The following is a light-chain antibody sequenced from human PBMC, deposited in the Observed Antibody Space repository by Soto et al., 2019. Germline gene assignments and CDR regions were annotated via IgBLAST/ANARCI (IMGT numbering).Light chain of an antibody. Sequence: QSALTQPASVSGSPGQSITISCTGTSGDIGSYNRVSWYQQHPGKAPKLIIYEVTDRPSGVSNRFSGSKSGNTASLTISGLQSEDEAEYYCCSYTIRSALVVFGGGTKVTVL. CDR1: SGDIGSYNR. J-gene: IGLJ2*01. CDR2: EVT. V-gene: IGLV2-14*01. CDR3: CSYTIRSALVV.